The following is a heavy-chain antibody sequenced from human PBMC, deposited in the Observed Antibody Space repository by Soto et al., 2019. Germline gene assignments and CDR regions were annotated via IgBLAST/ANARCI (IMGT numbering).Heavy chain of an antibody. D-gene: IGHD2-2*01. J-gene: IGHJ6*02. CDR1: GFTFSSYW. V-gene: IGHV3-74*01. Sequence: EVQLVESGGGLVQPGGSLRLSCAASGFTFSSYWMHWVRQAPGKGLVWVSRINSDGSSTSYADSVKGRFTISRDNAKNTLYLQMNSLRAEDTGVYYCARDRVVVVPADPGGYYYYYGMDVWGQGTTVTVSS. CDR3: ARDRVVVVPADPGGYYYYYGMDV. CDR2: INSDGSST.